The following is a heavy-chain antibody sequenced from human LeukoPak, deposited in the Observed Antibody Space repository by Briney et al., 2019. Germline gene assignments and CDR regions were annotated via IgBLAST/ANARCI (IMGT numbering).Heavy chain of an antibody. Sequence: ASAKVSCKTTGNTLTSYYVHWVRQAPGQGLEWMGIINPSGGSTNYVQKFQGRVTMTRDTSAGTVYMELSSLRSEDTAVYYCARVLYGDFPWFDPWGQGTLVTVSS. J-gene: IGHJ5*02. CDR3: ARVLYGDFPWFDP. CDR1: GNTLTSYY. D-gene: IGHD4-17*01. CDR2: INPSGGST. V-gene: IGHV1-46*01.